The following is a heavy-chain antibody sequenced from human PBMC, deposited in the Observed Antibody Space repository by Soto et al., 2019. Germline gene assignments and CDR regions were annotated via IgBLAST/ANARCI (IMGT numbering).Heavy chain of an antibody. V-gene: IGHV2-26*01. Sequence: SGPTVVNPTDTLTLTCTVSVFSLTPPKMGVSWLRQPPGKALEWLAHIFPHDDVSYNTSLKSRLTISKDTSKRQVVLTMANMDPVDTATCFCARSVGDVDTYIITYFDFWGQGIMVTVSS. CDR2: IFPHDDV. CDR1: VFSLTPPKMG. J-gene: IGHJ4*02. CDR3: ARSVGDVDTYIITYFDF. D-gene: IGHD5-18*01.